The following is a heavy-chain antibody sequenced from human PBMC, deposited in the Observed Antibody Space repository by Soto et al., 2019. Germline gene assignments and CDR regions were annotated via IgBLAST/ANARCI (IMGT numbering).Heavy chain of an antibody. CDR3: AKAHGSSSFYYYGMDV. V-gene: IGHV3-30*18. J-gene: IGHJ6*02. Sequence: PGGSLRLSCAASGFTFSDYYMSWIRQAPGKGLEWVAGISYDGSNKHYADSVKGRFTISRDNSKNTLYVQMSSLRAEDTAVYYCAKAHGSSSFYYYGMDVWGQGTTVTVS. CDR1: GFTFSDYY. D-gene: IGHD6-6*01. CDR2: ISYDGSNK.